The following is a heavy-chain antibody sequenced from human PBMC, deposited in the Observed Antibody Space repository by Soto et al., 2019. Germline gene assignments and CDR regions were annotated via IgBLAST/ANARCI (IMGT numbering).Heavy chain of an antibody. J-gene: IGHJ3*01. V-gene: IGHV1-69*08. D-gene: IGHD6-25*01. Sequence: QVQLVQSGAEVKKPGSSVKVSCKASGGTFSIYTITWVRQAPEQGVEWMGRIIPNLGIANYSQKFQGSVTITADKSTSIAYTKPSSMRSEDTAVYYGERDGGCDPLVWGQGTMVTVSS. CDR1: GGTFSIYT. CDR3: ERDGGCDPLV. CDR2: IIPNLGIA.